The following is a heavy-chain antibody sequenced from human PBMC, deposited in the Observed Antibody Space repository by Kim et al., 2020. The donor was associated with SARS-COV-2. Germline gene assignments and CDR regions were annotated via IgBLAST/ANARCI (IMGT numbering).Heavy chain of an antibody. V-gene: IGHV4-59*13. D-gene: IGHD6-25*01. Sequence: SETLSLTCTVSGGSISSYYWSWIRQPPGKGLEWIGYIYYSGSTNYNPSLKSRVTISVDTSKNQFSLKLSSVTAADTAVYYCARASATPPYYFDYWGQGTLVTVSS. J-gene: IGHJ4*02. CDR1: GGSISSYY. CDR3: ARASATPPYYFDY. CDR2: IYYSGST.